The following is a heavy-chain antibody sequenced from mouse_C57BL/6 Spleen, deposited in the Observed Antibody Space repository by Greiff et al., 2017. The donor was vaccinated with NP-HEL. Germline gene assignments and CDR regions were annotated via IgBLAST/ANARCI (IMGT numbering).Heavy chain of an antibody. V-gene: IGHV1-80*01. CDR1: GYAFSSYW. D-gene: IGHD3-2*02. J-gene: IGHJ3*01. CDR2: IYPGDGDT. CDR3: ARSPDSSGYVGFAY. Sequence: QVQLQQSGAELVKPGASVKISCKASGYAFSSYWMNWVKQRPGKGLEWIGQIYPGDGDTNYNGKFKGKATLTADKSSSTAYMQLSSLTSEDSAVYFCARSPDSSGYVGFAYWGQGTLVTVSA.